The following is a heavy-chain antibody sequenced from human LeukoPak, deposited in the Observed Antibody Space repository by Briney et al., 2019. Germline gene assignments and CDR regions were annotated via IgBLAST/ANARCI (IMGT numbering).Heavy chain of an antibody. V-gene: IGHV4-59*08. CDR1: GGSINSYY. Sequence: SETLSLTCTVAGGSINSYYWSWVRQPPGKGVEWVGYTYDSGSTRYNPSPTSRGTISVDTYKNQFSLKLTSVTAADTAVYYCARGSGNYWQVSFDYWGQGTLVTVSS. CDR2: TYDSGST. D-gene: IGHD1-26*01. CDR3: ARGSGNYWQVSFDY. J-gene: IGHJ4*02.